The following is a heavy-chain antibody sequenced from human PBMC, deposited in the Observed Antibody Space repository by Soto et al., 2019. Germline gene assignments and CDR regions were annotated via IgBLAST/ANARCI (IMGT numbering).Heavy chain of an antibody. CDR1: GGSISSSSYY. J-gene: IGHJ4*02. D-gene: IGHD4-17*01. CDR2: IYYSGST. CDR3: ARQEAYGDYDVSIDY. Sequence: SETLSLTCTVSGGSISSSSYYWGWIRQPPGKGLEWIGSIYYSGSTYYNPSLKSRVTISVDTSKNQFSLKLSSVTAADTAVYYCARQEAYGDYDVSIDYWGQGTLVTVSS. V-gene: IGHV4-39*01.